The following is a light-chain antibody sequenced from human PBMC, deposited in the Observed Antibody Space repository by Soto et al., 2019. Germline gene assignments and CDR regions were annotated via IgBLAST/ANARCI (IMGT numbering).Light chain of an antibody. CDR3: QHYISDPWT. CDR1: QGISSW. CDR2: KAS. V-gene: IGKV1-5*03. J-gene: IGKJ1*01. Sequence: QLHPSPSSLSASVGDRFTITCGASQGISSWLAWYQQKPGRAPNLLIHKASHLESGVPSRFSGSGSGTEFTLTSSSLQPGDFETYYCQHYISDPWTCGQGTK.